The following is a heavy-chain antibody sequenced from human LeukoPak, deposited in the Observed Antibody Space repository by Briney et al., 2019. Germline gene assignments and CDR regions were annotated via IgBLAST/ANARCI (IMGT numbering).Heavy chain of an antibody. Sequence: PGGSLRLSCAASGFTFSSYGMHWVRQAPGKGLEWVAVIWYDGSNKYYADSVKGRFTISRDNSKNTLYLQMSSLRAEDTAVYYCARSMYYYDSSGYYFDWFDPWGQGTLVTVSS. CDR3: ARSMYYYDSSGYYFDWFDP. CDR1: GFTFSSYG. J-gene: IGHJ5*02. D-gene: IGHD3-22*01. V-gene: IGHV3-33*01. CDR2: IWYDGSNK.